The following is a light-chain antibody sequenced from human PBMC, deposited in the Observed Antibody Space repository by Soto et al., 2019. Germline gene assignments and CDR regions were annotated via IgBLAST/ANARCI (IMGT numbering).Light chain of an antibody. CDR1: SSDVGGYEY. CDR3: SSYTSSSTVV. Sequence: QSVLTQPASVSGSPGQSITISCTGTSSDVGGYEYVSWYQQHPGKAPKLMIFEVNSRPSGVSNRFSGSKSGNTASLTISGLQAEDEADYYCSSYTSSSTVVFGGGTKLTVL. J-gene: IGLJ2*01. CDR2: EVN. V-gene: IGLV2-14*01.